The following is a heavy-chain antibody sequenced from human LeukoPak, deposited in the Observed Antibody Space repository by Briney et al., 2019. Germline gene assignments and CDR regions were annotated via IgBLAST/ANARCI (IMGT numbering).Heavy chain of an antibody. CDR3: ARAAEWLRFWESFDY. CDR1: GYTFTGYY. Sequence: ASVKVSCKASGYTFTGYYMHWVRQAPGQGLEGMGWINPNSGGTNYAQKFQGRVTMTMDTSISTAYMELSRLRSDDTAVYYCARAAEWLRFWESFDYWGQGTLVTVSS. V-gene: IGHV1-2*02. J-gene: IGHJ4*02. D-gene: IGHD5-12*01. CDR2: INPNSGGT.